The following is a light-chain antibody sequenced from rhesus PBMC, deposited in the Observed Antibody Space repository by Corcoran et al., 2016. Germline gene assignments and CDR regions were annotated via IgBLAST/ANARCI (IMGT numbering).Light chain of an antibody. CDR1: HAISPW. CDR2: KAS. CDR3: RQCHTSPWT. V-gene: IGKV1-21*01. J-gene: IGKJ1*01. Sequence: DIQMTQSPSSLSASVGDRVTITCRASHAISPWLAWYQQKPGKAPNLLIFKASSLQAGVPSRFSGSGSGTDFNLPITNLQPEDFATYFCRQCHTSPWTFGQGTKVEI.